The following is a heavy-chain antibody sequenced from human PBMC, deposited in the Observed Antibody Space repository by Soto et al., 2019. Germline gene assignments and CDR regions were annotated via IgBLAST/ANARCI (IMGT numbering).Heavy chain of an antibody. V-gene: IGHV2-5*02. Sequence: SGPTLVNPTQTLTMTCTFSGFSLSTSGVGVGWIRQPPGKALEWLALIYWDDDKRYSPSLKSRLTITKDTSKNQVVLTMTNMDPVDTATYYCAHRNYDILTGPNAFDIRGQGTMVTVSS. CDR3: AHRNYDILTGPNAFDI. D-gene: IGHD3-9*01. CDR2: IYWDDDK. J-gene: IGHJ3*02. CDR1: GFSLSTSGVG.